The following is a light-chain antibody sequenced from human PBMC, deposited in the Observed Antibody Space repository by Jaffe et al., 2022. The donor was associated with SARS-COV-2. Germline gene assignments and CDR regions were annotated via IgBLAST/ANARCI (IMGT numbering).Light chain of an antibody. CDR2: GAS. J-gene: IGKJ3*01. Sequence: EKVMTQSPATLSVSPGERATLSCRASQSVSSNLAWYQQKPGQAPRLLIYGASTRATGIPARFSGGGSGTEFTLTISSLQSEDFAFYYCLQYNNWPFTFGPGTKVDVK. V-gene: IGKV3-15*01. CDR1: QSVSSN. CDR3: LQYNNWPFT.